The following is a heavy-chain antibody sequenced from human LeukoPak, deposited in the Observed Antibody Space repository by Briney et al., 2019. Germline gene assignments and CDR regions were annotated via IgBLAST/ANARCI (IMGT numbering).Heavy chain of an antibody. CDR2: ISSSGSTI. CDR3: ARDSGDYYFDY. CDR1: GFTFSDYY. J-gene: IGHJ4*02. D-gene: IGHD4-17*01. Sequence: PGGSLRLSCAASGFTFSDYYMNWIRQAPGKGLKWVSYISSSGSTIYYADSVKGRFTISRDNAKNSLYLQMNSLRADDMAVYYCARDSGDYYFDYWGQGTLVTVSS. V-gene: IGHV3-11*01.